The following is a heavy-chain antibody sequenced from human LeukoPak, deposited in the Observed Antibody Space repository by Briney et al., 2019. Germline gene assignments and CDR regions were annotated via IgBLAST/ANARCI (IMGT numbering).Heavy chain of an antibody. CDR3: ASRESSMSRSH. D-gene: IGHD2/OR15-2a*01. CDR2: INEDGSEQ. V-gene: IGHV3-7*01. Sequence: PGGSLRLSCAASGFMFSGYWMNWVRHVPGKGLEWVANINEDGSEQLYVDSVRGRFTISRDNAKNSLYLQMNSLRAEDTAVYYCASRESSMSRSHWGQGTLVTVSS. J-gene: IGHJ4*02. CDR1: GFMFSGYW.